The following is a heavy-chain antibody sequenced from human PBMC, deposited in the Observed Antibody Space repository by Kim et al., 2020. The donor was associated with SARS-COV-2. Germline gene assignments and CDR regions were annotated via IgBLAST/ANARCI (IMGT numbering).Heavy chain of an antibody. Sequence: GGTNYAQKFQGRVTMTRDTSISTAYMELSRLRSDDTAVYYCARDPTFDIWGQGTMVTVSS. CDR3: ARDPTFDI. CDR2: GGT. V-gene: IGHV1-2*02. J-gene: IGHJ3*02.